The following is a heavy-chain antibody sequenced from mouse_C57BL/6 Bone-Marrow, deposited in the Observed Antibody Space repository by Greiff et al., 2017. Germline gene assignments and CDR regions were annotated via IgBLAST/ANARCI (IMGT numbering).Heavy chain of an antibody. D-gene: IGHD1-1*01. CDR3: ARDYDRAY. CDR1: GFTFSSYG. CDR2: ISSGGSYT. Sequence: VQLQQSGGDLVKPGGSLKLSCAASGFTFSSYGMSWVRQTPDKRLEWVATISSGGSYTYYPDSVKGRFTISRDNAKNTLYLQMSSLKSEDTAMYYCARDYDRAYWGQGTLVTVSA. J-gene: IGHJ3*01. V-gene: IGHV5-6*01.